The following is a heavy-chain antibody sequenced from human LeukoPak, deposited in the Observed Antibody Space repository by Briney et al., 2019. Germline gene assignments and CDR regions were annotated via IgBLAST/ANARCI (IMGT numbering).Heavy chain of an antibody. V-gene: IGHV1-2*02. D-gene: IGHD6-13*01. CDR2: INPNSGGT. Sequence: ASVKVSCKASGYTFTGYYMHWVRQAPGQGLEWMGWINPNSGGTNYAQKFQGRVTMTRDTSISTAYMELSRLRSDDTAVYYCAREDAAAAPWFDSWGQGTLVTVSS. CDR3: AREDAAAAPWFDS. J-gene: IGHJ5*01. CDR1: GYTFTGYY.